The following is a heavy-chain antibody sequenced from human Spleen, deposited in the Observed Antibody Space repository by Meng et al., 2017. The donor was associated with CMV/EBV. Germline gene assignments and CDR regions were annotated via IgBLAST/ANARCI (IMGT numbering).Heavy chain of an antibody. J-gene: IGHJ6*02. CDR1: GGSISSSSYY. Sequence: SETLSLTCTVSGGSISSSSYYWGWIRQPPGKGLEWIGNIYYSGSIYYKPSLKSRATISVDTSKNQFSLKLSSVTAADTAVYYCARALHDMDVWGQGTTVTVSS. CDR3: ARALHDMDV. CDR2: IYYSGSI. V-gene: IGHV4-39*07.